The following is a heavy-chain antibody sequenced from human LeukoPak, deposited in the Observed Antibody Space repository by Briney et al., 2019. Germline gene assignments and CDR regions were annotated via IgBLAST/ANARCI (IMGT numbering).Heavy chain of an antibody. V-gene: IGHV3-23*01. CDR2: ISGSGGST. J-gene: IGHJ4*02. CDR1: GFTFSSYA. D-gene: IGHD2-15*01. CDR3: ARGPGSGHYFDY. Sequence: GGSLRLSCAASGFTFSSYAMSWVRQAPGKGLEWVSAISGSGGSTYYADSVKGRFTISRDNSKNTLYLQMNSLRAEDTAVYYCARGPGSGHYFDYWGQGTLVTVSS.